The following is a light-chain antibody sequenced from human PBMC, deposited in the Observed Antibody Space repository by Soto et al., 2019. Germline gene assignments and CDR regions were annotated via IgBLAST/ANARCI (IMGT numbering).Light chain of an antibody. CDR2: DAS. CDR1: HSVSSS. CDR3: QHYNTWPWT. V-gene: IGKV3-15*01. J-gene: IGKJ1*01. Sequence: ILMTQSPSTLSVSPGERATLSCRASHSVSSSLAWYQQKPGQTPRLLIYDASTRATGVPARFSGSGSGTEFTLTIGSLQSEDFAVYYCQHYNTWPWTFGQGTKVDIK.